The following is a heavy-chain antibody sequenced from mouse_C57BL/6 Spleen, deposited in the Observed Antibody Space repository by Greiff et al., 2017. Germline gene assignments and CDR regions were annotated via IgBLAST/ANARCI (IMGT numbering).Heavy chain of an antibody. V-gene: IGHV1-4*01. CDR3: ARHTYFDY. CDR2: INPSSGYT. Sequence: VQLQQSGAELASPGASVKMSCKASGYTFTSYTMHWVKQRPGQGLEWIGYINPSSGYTKYNQKFKDKATLTADKSSSTAYMQLSSLTSEDSAVYYCARHTYFDYWGQGTTLTVSS. CDR1: GYTFTSYT. D-gene: IGHD2-10*02. J-gene: IGHJ2*01.